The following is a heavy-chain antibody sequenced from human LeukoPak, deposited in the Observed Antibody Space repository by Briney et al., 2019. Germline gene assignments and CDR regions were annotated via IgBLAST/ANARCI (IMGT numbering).Heavy chain of an antibody. CDR3: ERVDSSSWYPGFDY. Sequence: PGGSLRLSCAASGFTFSSYSMDWVRQAPGKGLERVAVISYDGSNKYYADSVKGRFTISRDNSKNTLYLQMNSLRAEDTAVYYCERVDSSSWYPGFDYCGQGTLVTVSS. CDR2: ISYDGSNK. CDR1: GFTFSSYS. D-gene: IGHD6-13*01. J-gene: IGHJ4*02. V-gene: IGHV3-30*04.